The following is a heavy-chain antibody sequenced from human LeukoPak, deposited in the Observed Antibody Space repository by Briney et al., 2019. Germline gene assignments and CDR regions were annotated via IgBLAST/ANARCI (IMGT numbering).Heavy chain of an antibody. Sequence: GGSLRLSCAASGFTFDDYGMSWVRQAPGKGLEWVSGINWNGGSTGYVDSVKGRFTISRDNAKNSLYLQMNSLRAEDTAVYSCARGADGVSSNSRGWFDPWGQGTLVTVSS. D-gene: IGHD2-15*01. V-gene: IGHV3-20*04. CDR3: ARGADGVSSNSRGWFDP. CDR2: INWNGGST. J-gene: IGHJ5*02. CDR1: GFTFDDYG.